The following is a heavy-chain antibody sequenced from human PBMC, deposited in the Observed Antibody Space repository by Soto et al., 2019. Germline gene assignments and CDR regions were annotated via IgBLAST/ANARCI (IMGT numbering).Heavy chain of an antibody. CDR3: ARGSYYDSTQDL. D-gene: IGHD3-10*01. V-gene: IGHV3-23*01. Sequence: GGSLRLSCTPFGFNFDAYAMSWVRQAPGKGLEWVSAVTATAESAYYTDSVRGRFIITRDNSDNMLYLQMSSLRVEDTAIYFCARGSYYDSTQDLWGRGTQVTVSS. CDR1: GFNFDAYA. J-gene: IGHJ5*02. CDR2: VTATAESA.